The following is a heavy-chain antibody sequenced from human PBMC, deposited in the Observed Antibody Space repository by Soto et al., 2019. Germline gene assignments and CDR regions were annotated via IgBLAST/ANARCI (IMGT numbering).Heavy chain of an antibody. CDR1: GYTFTSYD. V-gene: IGHV1-8*01. CDR2: MNPNSGNT. J-gene: IGHJ5*02. Sequence: QVQLVQSGAEVKKPGASVKVSCKASGYTFTSYDINWVRQATGQGLEWMGWMNPNSGNTGYAQKFQGRVTMTRNTSISTAYMELSSLRSADTAVYYCARLVQHGKDGDYVEGGWFDPWGQGTLVTVSS. CDR3: ARLVQHGKDGDYVEGGWFDP. D-gene: IGHD4-17*01.